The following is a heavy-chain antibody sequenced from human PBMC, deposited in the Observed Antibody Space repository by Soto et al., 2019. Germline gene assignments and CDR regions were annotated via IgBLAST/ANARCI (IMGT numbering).Heavy chain of an antibody. CDR3: ASRIDYFDY. V-gene: IGHV3-33*01. Sequence: GGSLRLSCAASGFTFSSYGMHWVRQAPGKGLEWVAVIWYDGSNQDYADSVKGRFTISRDNSKSTLYLQMNSLRTEDTAVYYCASRIDYFDYWGQGTQVTVYS. CDR2: IWYDGSNQ. CDR1: GFTFSSYG. J-gene: IGHJ4*02.